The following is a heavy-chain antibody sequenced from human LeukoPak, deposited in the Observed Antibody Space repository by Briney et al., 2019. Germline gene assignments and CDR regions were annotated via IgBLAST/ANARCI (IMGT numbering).Heavy chain of an antibody. CDR3: AKDQVIVEYYFDY. Sequence: PGGSLRLSCAASGFTFSSYAMSWVRQAPGKGLEWVSAISGSGGSTYYADSVKGRFTISRDNSKSTLYLQMNSLRAEDTAVYYCAKDQVIVEYYFDYWGQGTLVTVSS. V-gene: IGHV3-23*01. CDR1: GFTFSSYA. J-gene: IGHJ4*02. CDR2: ISGSGGST. D-gene: IGHD1-26*01.